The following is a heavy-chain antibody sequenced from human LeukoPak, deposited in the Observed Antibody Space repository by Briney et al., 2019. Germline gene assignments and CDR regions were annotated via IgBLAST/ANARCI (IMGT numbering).Heavy chain of an antibody. D-gene: IGHD3-3*01. CDR3: ARDSLLWSGYYNWFDP. CDR2: INPNSGGT. J-gene: IGHJ5*02. Sequence: ASVKVSCKASGYTFTGYYMHWVRQAPGQGLEWMGRINPNSGGTNYAQKFQGRVTMTRDTSISTAYMELSRLRSDDTAVYYCARDSLLWSGYYNWFDPWGQGTLVTVSS. CDR1: GYTFTGYY. V-gene: IGHV1-2*06.